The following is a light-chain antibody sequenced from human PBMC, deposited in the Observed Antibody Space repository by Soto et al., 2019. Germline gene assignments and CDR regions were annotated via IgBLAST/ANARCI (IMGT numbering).Light chain of an antibody. CDR3: GTWDSSLSAVV. CDR1: SSNIGTYY. CDR2: DNN. V-gene: IGLV1-51*01. J-gene: IGLJ2*01. Sequence: QSVLTQPPSVSAAPGQTVTISCSGSSSNIGTYYVSWYQHVPGTAPKLLIYDNNERPSGIPDRFSGSKSGTSATLGITGLQTGDEADYHCGTWDSSLSAVVFGGGTKVTVL.